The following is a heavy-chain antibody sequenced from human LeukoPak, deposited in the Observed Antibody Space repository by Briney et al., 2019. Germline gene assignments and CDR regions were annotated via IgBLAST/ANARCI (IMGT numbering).Heavy chain of an antibody. CDR1: GFTFDDYA. Sequence: PGRSLRLSCAASGFTFDDYATHWVRQAPGKGLEWVSGINWNSGSIGYADSVKGRFTISRDNAKNSLYLQMNSLRAEDTALYYCAKDITMVRGAEFDYWGQGTLVTVSS. V-gene: IGHV3-9*01. CDR3: AKDITMVRGAEFDY. CDR2: INWNSGSI. D-gene: IGHD3-10*01. J-gene: IGHJ4*02.